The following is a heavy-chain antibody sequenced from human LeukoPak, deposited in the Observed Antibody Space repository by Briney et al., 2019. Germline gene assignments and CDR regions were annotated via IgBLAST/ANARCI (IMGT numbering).Heavy chain of an antibody. CDR1: GFSFNTLW. D-gene: IGHD3-22*01. CDR2: INQDGSEV. J-gene: IGHJ1*01. Sequence: PGGSLRLSCVASGFSFNTLWMTWVRQAPGKGLEWVANINQDGSEVHYVDSVKGRFTISRDNAKNSLYLEMNSLRGDDTAVYYCARAPSEIGGYYPEYFRHWGQGTLVTVSS. CDR3: ARAPSEIGGYYPEYFRH. V-gene: IGHV3-7*01.